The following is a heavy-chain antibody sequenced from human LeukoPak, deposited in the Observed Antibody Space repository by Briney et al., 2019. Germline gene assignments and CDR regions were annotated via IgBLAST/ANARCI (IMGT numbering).Heavy chain of an antibody. CDR2: ISGSGGRT. Sequence: GGSLRLSCAASGFTFSRYAMSWVRQAPGKGLEWVSTISGSGGRTYYADSVKGRFTISRDNSKNTLYLQMNSLRAEDTAVYYCAKDAPELLGLFDYWGQGTLVTVSS. CDR3: AKDAPELLGLFDY. V-gene: IGHV3-23*01. D-gene: IGHD1-26*01. J-gene: IGHJ4*02. CDR1: GFTFSRYA.